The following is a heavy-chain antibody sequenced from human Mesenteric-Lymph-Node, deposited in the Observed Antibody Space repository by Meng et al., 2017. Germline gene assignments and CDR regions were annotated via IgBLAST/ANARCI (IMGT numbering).Heavy chain of an antibody. Sequence: SETLSLTCSVSGGSISSSSYYWGWIRQPPGKGLEWIGSIYYSGSTYYNPSLKSRVTISVDTSKNQFSLKLSSVTAADTAVYDCARGEPHYYGSGSYHDYWGQGTLVTVSS. J-gene: IGHJ4*02. CDR2: IYYSGST. D-gene: IGHD3-10*01. CDR3: ARGEPHYYGSGSYHDY. V-gene: IGHV4-39*07. CDR1: GGSISSSSYY.